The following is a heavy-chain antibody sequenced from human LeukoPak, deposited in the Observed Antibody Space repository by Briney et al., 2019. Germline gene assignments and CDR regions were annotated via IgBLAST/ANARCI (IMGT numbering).Heavy chain of an antibody. D-gene: IGHD3-10*01. J-gene: IGHJ4*02. V-gene: IGHV4-38-2*02. Sequence: SETLSLTCTVSGYSISSGYYWGWIRQPPGKGLEWIGSIYHSGSTYYNPSLKSRVTISVDTSKNQFSLKLSSVTAADTAVYYCARLYYYGSGSYYNYFDYWGQGTLVTVSS. CDR3: ARLYYYGSGSYYNYFDY. CDR1: GYSISSGYY. CDR2: IYHSGST.